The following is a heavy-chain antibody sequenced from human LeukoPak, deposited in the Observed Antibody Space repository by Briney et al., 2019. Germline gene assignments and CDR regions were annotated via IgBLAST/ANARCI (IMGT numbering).Heavy chain of an antibody. CDR2: XRYDGSNK. V-gene: IGHV3-30*02. CDR3: AKDSSGYSTHYYYYMDV. Sequence: VAXXRYDGSNKYYADSVKGRFTISRDNSKNTLYLQMNSLRAEDTAVYYCAKDSSGYSTHYYYYMDVWGKGTTVTVSS. J-gene: IGHJ6*03. D-gene: IGHD6-13*01.